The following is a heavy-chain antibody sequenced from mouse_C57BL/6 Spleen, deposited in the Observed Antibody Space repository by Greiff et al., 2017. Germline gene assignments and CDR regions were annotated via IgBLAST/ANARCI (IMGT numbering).Heavy chain of an antibody. Sequence: VMLVESGPELVKPGASVKISCKASGYAFSSSWMNWVKQRPGKGLEWIGRIYPGDGDTNYNGKFKGKATLTADKSSSTAYMQLSSLTSEDSAVYFCARDYDYDFAYWGQGTLVTVSA. V-gene: IGHV1-82*01. D-gene: IGHD2-4*01. CDR1: GYAFSSSW. CDR2: IYPGDGDT. CDR3: ARDYDYDFAY. J-gene: IGHJ3*01.